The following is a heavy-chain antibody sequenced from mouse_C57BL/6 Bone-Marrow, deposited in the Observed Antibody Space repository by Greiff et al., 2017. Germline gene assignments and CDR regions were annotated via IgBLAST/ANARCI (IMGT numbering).Heavy chain of an antibody. CDR2: ISSGGSYT. Sequence: EVKLVESGGDLVKPGGSLKLSCAASGFTFSSYGMSWVRQTPDKRLEWVATISSGGSYTYYPDSVKGRFTISRDNAKNTLYLQMSSLKSEDTAMFYCARGGDGYYDDDFDDWGQGTTLPVSS. V-gene: IGHV5-6*01. D-gene: IGHD2-3*01. CDR1: GFTFSSYG. CDR3: ARGGDGYYDDDFDD. J-gene: IGHJ2*01.